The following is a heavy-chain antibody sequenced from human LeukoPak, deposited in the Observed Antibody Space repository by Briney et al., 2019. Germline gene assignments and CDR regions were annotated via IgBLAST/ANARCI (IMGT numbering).Heavy chain of an antibody. D-gene: IGHD5-18*01. J-gene: IGHJ6*02. Sequence: GGSPRLSCTVSGFTFGDHAMSWVRQAPGKGLEWVGFIRSKTCGGTTEYAASVKGRFIISRDDSTSIAYLQMNSLKTEDTAVYYCTRGPIQLWLYHGMDVWGQGTTVTVSS. CDR3: TRGPIQLWLYHGMDV. V-gene: IGHV3-49*04. CDR2: IRSKTCGGTT. CDR1: GFTFGDHA.